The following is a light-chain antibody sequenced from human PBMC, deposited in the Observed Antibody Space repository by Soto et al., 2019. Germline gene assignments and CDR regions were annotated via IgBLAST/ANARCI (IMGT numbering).Light chain of an antibody. V-gene: IGKV3-20*01. CDR1: QSVSSSY. CDR2: DAS. J-gene: IGKJ2*01. CDR3: QQYGGSSYT. Sequence: EIVLTQSPGTLSLSPGERATLSCRASQSVSSSYLAWYQQKPGQAPRLLIYDASSRATGIPDRFSGSGSGTDFTLTISRLEPEDCAVYYCQQYGGSSYTFGQGTKLEIK.